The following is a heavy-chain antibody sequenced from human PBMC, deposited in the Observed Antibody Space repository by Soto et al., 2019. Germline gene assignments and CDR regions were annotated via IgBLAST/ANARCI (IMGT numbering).Heavy chain of an antibody. Sequence: ASVKVSCKASGYTFTGYYMHWVRQAPGQGLEWMGWINPNSGGTNYAQKFQGWVTMTRDTSISTAYMELSRMRSDETAVYYGARVKAGTREWGSDAFDIWGQGTMVTVSS. J-gene: IGHJ3*02. D-gene: IGHD6-19*01. V-gene: IGHV1-2*04. CDR3: ARVKAGTREWGSDAFDI. CDR2: INPNSGGT. CDR1: GYTFTGYY.